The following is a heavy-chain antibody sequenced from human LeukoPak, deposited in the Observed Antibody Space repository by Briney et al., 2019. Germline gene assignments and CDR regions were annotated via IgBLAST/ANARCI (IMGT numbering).Heavy chain of an antibody. CDR1: GVTFSSYG. D-gene: IGHD6-13*01. CDR3: AKDRGSSWYGMDV. Sequence: GGSLRLSCAASGVTFSSYGMHWVRQAPGKGLEWVAVISYDGSNKYYADSVKGRFTISRDNSKNTLYLQMNSLRAEDTAVYYCAKDRGSSWYGMDVWGQGITVTVSS. V-gene: IGHV3-30*18. J-gene: IGHJ6*02. CDR2: ISYDGSNK.